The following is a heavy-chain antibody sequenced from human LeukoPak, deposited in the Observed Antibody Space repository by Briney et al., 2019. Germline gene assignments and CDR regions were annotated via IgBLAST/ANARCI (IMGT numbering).Heavy chain of an antibody. D-gene: IGHD3-10*01. J-gene: IGHJ5*02. Sequence: ASVKVSCKASGGTFSSYAISWVRQAPGQGLEWMGGIIPIFGTANYAQKFQGRVTITADKSTSTAYMELSSLRSEDTAVYYCARGQRVLLWFGELLNWFDPWGQGTLVIVSS. CDR1: GGTFSSYA. CDR3: ARGQRVLLWFGELLNWFDP. CDR2: IIPIFGTA. V-gene: IGHV1-69*06.